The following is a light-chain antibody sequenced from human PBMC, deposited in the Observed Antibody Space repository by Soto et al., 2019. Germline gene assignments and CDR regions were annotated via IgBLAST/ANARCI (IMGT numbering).Light chain of an antibody. Sequence: EVVMTQSPATLSVFPGERVTLSCRASQSVSSSLAWYQQKPGQAPRLLIYSASTRATGIPARFSGSGSGTEFTFTISSLESEDFAVYYCQQYINGYTFGQGTKVDIK. CDR3: QQYINGYT. CDR1: QSVSSS. CDR2: SAS. J-gene: IGKJ2*01. V-gene: IGKV3-15*01.